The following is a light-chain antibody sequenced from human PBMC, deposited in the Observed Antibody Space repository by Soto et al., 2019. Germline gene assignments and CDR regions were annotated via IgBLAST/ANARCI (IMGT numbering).Light chain of an antibody. CDR1: SSNIGAGYD. CDR3: QSYDSSLSGFV. Sequence: QSVLTQPPSVSGAPGRRVTISCTGSSSNIGAGYDVHWYQQLPGTALKLLIYDNSNRPSGVPDRFSGSKSGTSASLAITGLQAEDEADYYCQSYDSSLSGFVFGTGTKVTVL. CDR2: DNS. J-gene: IGLJ1*01. V-gene: IGLV1-40*01.